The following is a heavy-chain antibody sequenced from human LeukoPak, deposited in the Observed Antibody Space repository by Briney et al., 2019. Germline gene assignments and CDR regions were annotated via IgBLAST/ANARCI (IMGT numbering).Heavy chain of an antibody. CDR1: GFTFSSYE. D-gene: IGHD3-16*02. CDR2: ISSSGSTI. Sequence: GSLRLSCAASGFTFSSYEMNWVRQAPGKGLEWVSYISSSGSTIYYADSVKGRFTISRDNAKNSLYLQMNSLRAEDTAVYYCALSLDYYNGMDVWGQGTTVTVSS. CDR3: ALSLDYYNGMDV. V-gene: IGHV3-48*03. J-gene: IGHJ6*02.